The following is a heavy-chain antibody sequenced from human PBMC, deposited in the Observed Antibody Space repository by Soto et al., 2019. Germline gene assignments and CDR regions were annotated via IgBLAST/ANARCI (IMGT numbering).Heavy chain of an antibody. CDR3: ARDDILTGYDY. D-gene: IGHD3-9*01. CDR2: IIPILGIA. J-gene: IGHJ4*02. V-gene: IGHV1-69*08. Sequence: QVQLVQSGAEVKKPGSSVKVSCQASGGTFSSYTISWVRQAPGQGLEWMGRIIPILGIANYAQKFQGRVTITADKSTSTAYMELSSLRSEDTAVYYCARDDILTGYDYWGQGTLVTVSS. CDR1: GGTFSSYT.